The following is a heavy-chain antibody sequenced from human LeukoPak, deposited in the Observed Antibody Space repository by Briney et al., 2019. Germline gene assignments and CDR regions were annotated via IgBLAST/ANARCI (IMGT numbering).Heavy chain of an antibody. CDR1: GYTITGLS. CDR3: ATSYYYDSSDYYRIDY. Sequence: ASVKVSCKVSGYTITGLSMNWVRQQPRKGLQWRVGFDPEDGETIYAQKFQSRVTMTEDTSTDTAYMKLSSLRSEDTAVYYCATSYYYDSSDYYRIDYWGQGTLVTVSS. D-gene: IGHD3-22*01. J-gene: IGHJ4*02. V-gene: IGHV1-24*01. CDR2: FDPEDGET.